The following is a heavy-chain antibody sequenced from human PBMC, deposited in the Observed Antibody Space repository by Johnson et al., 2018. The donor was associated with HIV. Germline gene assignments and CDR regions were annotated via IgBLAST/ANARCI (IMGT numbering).Heavy chain of an antibody. J-gene: IGHJ3*02. Sequence: VQLVESGGGVVQPGGSLRLSCAASGFTFSNYGMYWVRQAPGKGLEWVAFIRYDESNEYYADSVKGRFTISRDNSKNTLFLQMNSLRPEDTAVYYCAKVLSPRPWGDDAFDIWGQGTMVTVSS. CDR3: AKVLSPRPWGDDAFDI. D-gene: IGHD7-27*01. V-gene: IGHV3-30*02. CDR1: GFTFSNYG. CDR2: IRYDESNE.